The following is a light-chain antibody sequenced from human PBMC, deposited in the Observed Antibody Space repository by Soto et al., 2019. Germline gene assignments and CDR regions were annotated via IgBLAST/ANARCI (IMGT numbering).Light chain of an antibody. CDR1: QSISSW. CDR2: DAS. V-gene: IGKV1-5*01. Sequence: DIQMTQSPLTLSASVGDRVTITCRASQSISSWLAWYQQKPGKAPKLLIYDASSLESGVPSRFRGSGSGTEFTLTINSLQPDDFATYYCQEYNSYSGTFGQGTKVEIK. J-gene: IGKJ1*01. CDR3: QEYNSYSGT.